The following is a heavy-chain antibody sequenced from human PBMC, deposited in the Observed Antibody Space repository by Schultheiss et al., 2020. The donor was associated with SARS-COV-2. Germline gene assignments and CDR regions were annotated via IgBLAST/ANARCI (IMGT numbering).Heavy chain of an antibody. CDR3: ARNSGSYSGY. CDR2: ISSSSSYI. D-gene: IGHD1-26*01. J-gene: IGHJ4*02. CDR1: GFNLSDYS. V-gene: IGHV3-11*06. Sequence: GGSLRLSCTASGFNLSDYSMHWVRRAPGKGLEWVSYISSSSSYINYADSVKGRFTISRDNAKNSLYLQMNSLRAEDTAVYYCARNSGSYSGYWGQGTLVTVSS.